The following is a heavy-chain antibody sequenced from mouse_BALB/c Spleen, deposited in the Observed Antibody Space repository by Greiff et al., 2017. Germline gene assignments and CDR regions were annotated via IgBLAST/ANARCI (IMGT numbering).Heavy chain of an antibody. V-gene: IGHV2-9*02. CDR1: GFSLTSYG. CDR2: IWAGGST. J-gene: IGHJ3*01. CDR3: ARVGDGNYPFAY. D-gene: IGHD2-1*01. Sequence: QVQLKESGPGLVAPSQCLSISCTASGFSLTSYGVHWVRQPPGKGLEWLGVIWAGGSTNYNSALMSRLSISKDNSKGQVFLKMNSLQTDDTAMYYCARVGDGNYPFAYWGQGTLVTVSA.